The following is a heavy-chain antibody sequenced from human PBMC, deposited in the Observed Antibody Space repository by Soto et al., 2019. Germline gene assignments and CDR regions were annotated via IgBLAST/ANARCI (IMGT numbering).Heavy chain of an antibody. CDR1: GASISSYY. CDR3: ARQLGFCSSTSSYGYYAP. D-gene: IGHD2-2*01. Sequence: SETLSLTCTVSGASISSYYWSWIRQPPGKGLEWIGYTYYSGSTNYNPSLRSRATISVDTSKNQFSLKLSSVTAADTAVYYCARQLGFCSSTSSYGYYAPWGQGTLVTVSS. V-gene: IGHV4-59*08. CDR2: TYYSGST. J-gene: IGHJ5*02.